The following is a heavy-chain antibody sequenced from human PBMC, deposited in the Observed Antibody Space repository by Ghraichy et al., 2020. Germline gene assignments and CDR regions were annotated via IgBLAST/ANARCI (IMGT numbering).Heavy chain of an antibody. V-gene: IGHV3-23*01. Sequence: GESLNISCTASGFTFSSYAMSWVRQAPGKGLEWVSTISNTGRGTFYADSVKGRFTISRDNSKNMLYLQMNSLRAEDTAVYYCAKEPPYCGVDCYSVHDYWGQGTLVTVSS. CDR1: GFTFSSYA. J-gene: IGHJ4*02. CDR2: ISNTGRGT. D-gene: IGHD2-21*02. CDR3: AKEPPYCGVDCYSVHDY.